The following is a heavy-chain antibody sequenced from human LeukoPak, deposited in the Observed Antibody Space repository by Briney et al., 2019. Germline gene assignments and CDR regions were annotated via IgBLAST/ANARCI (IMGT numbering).Heavy chain of an antibody. V-gene: IGHV1-46*01. D-gene: IGHD3-16*02. CDR1: GYTFTRYY. J-gene: IGHJ4*02. Sequence: AASVKVSCTTSGYTFTRYYMQWVRQAPGHGLEWMGIINPISGATDYAQKFQGRVTMTRDTSTSTVYMELSSLRSEDTAMYYCARLPYRDGVAQDYWGQGTLVTVSP. CDR2: INPISGAT. CDR3: ARLPYRDGVAQDY.